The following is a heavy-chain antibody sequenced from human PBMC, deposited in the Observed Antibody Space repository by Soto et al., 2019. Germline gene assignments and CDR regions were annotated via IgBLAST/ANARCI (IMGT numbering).Heavy chain of an antibody. CDR3: AKDRRPNYYYGMDV. V-gene: IGHV3-30*18. J-gene: IGHJ6*02. Sequence: QVQLVESGGGVVQPGRSLRLSCAASGFTFSSYGMHWARKAPGKGLEWVAVISYDGSNKYYADSVKGRFTISRDNSKNTLYLQMNSLRAEDTAVYYCAKDRRPNYYYGMDVWGQGTTVTVSS. CDR2: ISYDGSNK. D-gene: IGHD6-25*01. CDR1: GFTFSSYG.